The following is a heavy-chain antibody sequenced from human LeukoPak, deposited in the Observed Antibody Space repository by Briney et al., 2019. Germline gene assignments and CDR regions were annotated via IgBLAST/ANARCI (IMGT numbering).Heavy chain of an antibody. CDR2: ISYDGSNK. CDR1: GFTFSSYA. V-gene: IGHV3-30*04. Sequence: PGRSLRLSCAASGFTFSSYALHWVRQSPSKGLECVAVISYDGSNKSYADSVKGRFTISRDNAKNSLYLQMNSLRAEDTALYYCARERATLDYYYYMDVWGKGTTVTVSS. J-gene: IGHJ6*03. D-gene: IGHD5-12*01. CDR3: ARERATLDYYYYMDV.